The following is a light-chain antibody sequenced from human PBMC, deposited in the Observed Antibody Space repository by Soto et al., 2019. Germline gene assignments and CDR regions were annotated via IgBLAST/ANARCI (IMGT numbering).Light chain of an antibody. CDR1: QAIKNQ. V-gene: IGKV1-27*01. J-gene: IGKJ1*01. Sequence: DIQMTQSPSSLSASLGDRVTITCRASQAIKNQLAWYQQKSGKVPKLLIYAASTLQSGVPSRFSGSGSGTDFTLTINSLQPEDVATYYCQKYFSAPWTVGQGTKVDIK. CDR3: QKYFSAPWT. CDR2: AAS.